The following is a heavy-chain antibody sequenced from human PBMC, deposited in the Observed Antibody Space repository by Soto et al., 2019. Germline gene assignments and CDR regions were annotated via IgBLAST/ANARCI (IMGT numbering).Heavy chain of an antibody. CDR2: INPSGGST. V-gene: IGHV1-46*03. J-gene: IGHJ4*02. Sequence: QVQLVQSGAEVKKPGASVKVSCKASGYTFTSYYMHWVRQAPGQGLEWMGIINPSGGSTSYAQKLQGRVTMTRDTSTSTVYMELSSLRSEDTAVYYCASSTVTTGTDYWGQGTLVTVSS. D-gene: IGHD4-17*01. CDR1: GYTFTSYY. CDR3: ASSTVTTGTDY.